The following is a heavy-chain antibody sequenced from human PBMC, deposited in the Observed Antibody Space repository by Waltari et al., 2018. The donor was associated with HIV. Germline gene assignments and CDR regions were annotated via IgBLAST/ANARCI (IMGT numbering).Heavy chain of an antibody. Sequence: QVQLVESGGGVVQPGRSLRLSCAASGSTFTDYPMHWVRQASGKELEWVEMISFDLKNKFYADSVSGRFTISRDNSKNTLYLQMNNLRSEDTAVYYCAKDRTLRMMGYYFDNWGQGTLVTVSS. D-gene: IGHD3-16*01. V-gene: IGHV3-30*18. CDR2: ISFDLKNK. CDR1: GSTFTDYP. CDR3: AKDRTLRMMGYYFDN. J-gene: IGHJ4*02.